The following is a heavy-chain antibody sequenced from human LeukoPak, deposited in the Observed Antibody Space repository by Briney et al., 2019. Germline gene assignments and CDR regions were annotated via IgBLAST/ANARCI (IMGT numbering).Heavy chain of an antibody. D-gene: IGHD1-1*01. CDR1: GFTFSSYG. CDR2: ISYDGSNK. J-gene: IGHJ5*02. Sequence: PGRSLRPSCAASGFTFSSYGMHWVRQAPGKGLEWVAVISYDGSNKYYADSVKGRFTISRDNTKNTLYLQMNSLRAEDTAVYYCAKDTDDGNWFDPWGQGTLVTVSS. CDR3: AKDTDDGNWFDP. V-gene: IGHV3-30*18.